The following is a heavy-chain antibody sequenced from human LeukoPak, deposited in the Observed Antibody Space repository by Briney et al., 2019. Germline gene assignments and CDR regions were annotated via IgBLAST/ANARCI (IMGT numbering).Heavy chain of an antibody. CDR1: GNTFTRYS. CDR2: IIAYNGNT. D-gene: IGHD1-26*01. CDR3: ARVKARGALFDY. J-gene: IGHJ4*02. V-gene: IGHV1-18*01. Sequence: ASVKVSCKASGNTFTRYSMNWVRQAPGQGLEWMGWIIAYNGNTNYAQKLQGRVTMTTDTSTSTAYMELRSLRSDDTAVYYCARVKARGALFDYWGQGTLVTVSS.